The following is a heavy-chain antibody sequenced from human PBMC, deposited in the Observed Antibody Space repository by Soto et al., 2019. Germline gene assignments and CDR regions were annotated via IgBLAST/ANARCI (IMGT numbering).Heavy chain of an antibody. CDR3: VRASPGGSQGSPPDI. CDR1: GYRFSSYW. J-gene: IGHJ4*02. Sequence: VQLAQSGAEVKKPGESLTISCKASGYRFSSYWIGWVRQKSGKGLEWMGIISPDDSETKYSPSFQGQVIISVDRSISTVSLHWSSLKASDSAMYYCVRASPGGSQGSPPDIWGQGTLVTVSS. V-gene: IGHV5-51*01. CDR2: ISPDDSET. D-gene: IGHD3-10*01.